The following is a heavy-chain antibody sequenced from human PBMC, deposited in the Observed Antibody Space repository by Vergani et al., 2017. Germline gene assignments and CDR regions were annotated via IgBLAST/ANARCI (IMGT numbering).Heavy chain of an antibody. D-gene: IGHD2-15*01. CDR1: GGSISAGYYF. V-gene: IGHV4-61*02. Sequence: QVQLQASGPGRVKPSQTLSLTCTMSGGSISAGYYFCSCIRQPAGKGLEWLGHISASGNASHSPSLKTRVSMSVDTSKNQFSLTVTSVTAADTAIYFCARRSGGYYSGGKVNPLRTAFDVWGNGTVVTVSS. CDR3: ARRSGGYYSGGKVNPLRTAFDV. J-gene: IGHJ3*01. CDR2: ISASGNA.